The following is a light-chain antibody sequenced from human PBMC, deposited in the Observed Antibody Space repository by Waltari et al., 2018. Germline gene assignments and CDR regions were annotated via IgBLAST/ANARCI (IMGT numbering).Light chain of an antibody. Sequence: DIVMTQSPLSLPVTPGEPASISCRSSQSLLHSNGYNYLDWYLQKPGQSPQLLIYLGSNTASGVPDRFSGSGSGTDFTLKISRVEAEDVGVYYCMQALQTPSFGQGTKVEIK. J-gene: IGKJ1*01. CDR1: QSLLHSNGYNY. CDR3: MQALQTPS. V-gene: IGKV2-28*01. CDR2: LGS.